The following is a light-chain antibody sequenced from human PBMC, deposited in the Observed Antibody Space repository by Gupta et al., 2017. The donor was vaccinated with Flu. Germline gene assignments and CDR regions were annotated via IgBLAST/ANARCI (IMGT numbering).Light chain of an antibody. V-gene: IGKV3-11*01. CDR3: QQRSNWPPLFT. CDR1: QSVGRY. Sequence: EIGLTQSPATLSLSPGERATLSCRASQSVGRYLDWYQQKPGQAPRLLIYDASKRATGIPARFSGSGSGTDFTLTISSLEPEDFAVDYCQQRSNWPPLFTFGPGTKVDIK. CDR2: DAS. J-gene: IGKJ3*01.